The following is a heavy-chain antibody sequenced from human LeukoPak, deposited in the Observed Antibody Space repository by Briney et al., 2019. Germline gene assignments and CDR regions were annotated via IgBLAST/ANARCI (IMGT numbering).Heavy chain of an antibody. CDR3: ARCTTGRTFGSLREIKRSREIDY. CDR2: ISSSSSNI. CDR1: GFAFSSYS. D-gene: IGHD1-1*01. Sequence: GGSLRLPCAASGFAFSSYSMNWVRQAPGKGLEWVSSISSSSSNIYYADSVKGRFTISRDNAKNSLYLQMNSLRVEDTAVYYCARCTTGRTFGSLREIKRSREIDYWGQGTLVTVSS. J-gene: IGHJ4*02. V-gene: IGHV3-21*01.